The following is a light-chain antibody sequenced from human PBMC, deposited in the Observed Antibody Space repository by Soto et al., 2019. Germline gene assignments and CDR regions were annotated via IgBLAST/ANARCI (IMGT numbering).Light chain of an antibody. CDR3: QHYDSPRGS. Sequence: DIQMTQSPSILSASVGDRVTITCRASQSVSDWLAWYQQKPGKAPKLLIFEASTLAGGVPSRFSGSGSGTEFTLTITRLQPDDFAIYYCQHYDSPRGSFGQGTKLEIK. CDR1: QSVSDW. CDR2: EAS. J-gene: IGKJ2*01. V-gene: IGKV1-5*01.